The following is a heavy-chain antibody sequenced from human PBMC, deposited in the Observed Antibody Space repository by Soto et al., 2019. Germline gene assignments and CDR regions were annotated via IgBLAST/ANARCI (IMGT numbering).Heavy chain of an antibody. CDR3: ARDGGSVGAHFDY. V-gene: IGHV4-59*01. CDR2: IHYSGTT. J-gene: IGHJ4*02. D-gene: IGHD1-26*01. CDR1: GGSISSYY. Sequence: PSETLSLTCTVSGGSISSYYWSWIRQPPGKGLEWIGYIHYSGTTNYNPSLKSRVTISVDTSKNQFSLKLSSVTAADTAVNYCARDGGSVGAHFDYWGQGAPVTVSS.